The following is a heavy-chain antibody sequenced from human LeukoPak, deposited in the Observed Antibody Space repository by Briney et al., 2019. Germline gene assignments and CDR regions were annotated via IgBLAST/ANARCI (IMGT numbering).Heavy chain of an antibody. V-gene: IGHV3-30-3*01. Sequence: GGSLRLSCAASGFTFSSYAMHLVRQAPGKGLEWVAIISYDGCNKYYADSVKGRFTISRDNSKNTLYLQMNSLRAEDTAVYYCARDRYDTYDSSGYPKEGLDYWGQGTLVTVSS. D-gene: IGHD3-22*01. CDR1: GFTFSSYA. CDR2: ISYDGCNK. J-gene: IGHJ4*02. CDR3: ARDRYDTYDSSGYPKEGLDY.